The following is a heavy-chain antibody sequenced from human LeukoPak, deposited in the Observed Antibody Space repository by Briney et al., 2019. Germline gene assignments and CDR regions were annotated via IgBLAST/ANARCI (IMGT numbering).Heavy chain of an antibody. Sequence: GGSLRLSCAASGFTFRNYEMNCVRQAPGKGLEWVSYISSSGSTIFYAASVKGRFTIPRDNARNSVYVQMNSLSAEDTAVYYCAREESRGLDYWGQGTAVTVSP. CDR2: ISSSGSTI. J-gene: IGHJ4*02. CDR3: AREESRGLDY. V-gene: IGHV3-48*03. CDR1: GFTFRNYE.